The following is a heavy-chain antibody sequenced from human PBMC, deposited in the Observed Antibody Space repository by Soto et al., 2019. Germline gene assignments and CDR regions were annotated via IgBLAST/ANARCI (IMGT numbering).Heavy chain of an antibody. V-gene: IGHV3-23*01. CDR2: VSGSGGNT. D-gene: IGHD1-26*01. J-gene: IGHJ4*02. CDR3: AKAFSGTYYGFDY. CDR1: GFAFSSYA. Sequence: EVQLLESGGGLVQPGGSLRLSCAASGFAFSSYAMAWVRQAPGKGLEWASGVSGSGGNTYYANSVKGRFSMSRDNSKNTLYLQMKSLRAEDTAIYYCAKAFSGTYYGFDYWGQGVLVTVSS.